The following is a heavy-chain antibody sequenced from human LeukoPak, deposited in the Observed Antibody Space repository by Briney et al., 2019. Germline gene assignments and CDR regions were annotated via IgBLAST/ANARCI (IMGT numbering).Heavy chain of an antibody. Sequence: GGSLRLSCAASGFTFSSYGMHWVRQAPGKGLEWVAVISYDGSNKYYADSVKGRSTISRDNSKNTLYLQMNSLRAEDTAVYYCAREADEVQPSGFNWFHPWGQGTLVTVSS. J-gene: IGHJ5*02. CDR1: GFTFSSYG. V-gene: IGHV3-30*03. CDR2: ISYDGSNK. CDR3: AREADEVQPSGFNWFHP. D-gene: IGHD4/OR15-4a*01.